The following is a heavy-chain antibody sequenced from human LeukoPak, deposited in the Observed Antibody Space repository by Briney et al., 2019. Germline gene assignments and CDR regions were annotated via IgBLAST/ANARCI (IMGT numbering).Heavy chain of an antibody. CDR1: GFTFSNYN. Sequence: GGSLRLSCAASGFTFSNYNMNWVRQAPGKGLEWVSYIGRSSGTIFYADSVKGRFTISRDNAKNSLYLQMISPRDEDTAVYYCARESSGSYLVFDYWGQGTLVTVSS. V-gene: IGHV3-48*02. CDR2: IGRSSGTI. CDR3: ARESSGSYLVFDY. D-gene: IGHD1-26*01. J-gene: IGHJ4*02.